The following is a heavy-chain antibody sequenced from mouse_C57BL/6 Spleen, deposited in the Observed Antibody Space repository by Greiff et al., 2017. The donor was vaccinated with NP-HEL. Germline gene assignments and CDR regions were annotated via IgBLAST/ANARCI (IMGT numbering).Heavy chain of an antibody. CDR2: ISSGSSTI. Sequence: EVKLVESGGGLVKPGGSLKLSCAASGFTFSDYGMHWVRQAPEKGLEWVAYISSGSSTIYYADTVKGRFTISRDNAKNTLFLQMTSLRSEDTAMYYCARSRWLLLMGDYWGQGTSVTVSS. CDR3: ARSRWLLLMGDY. V-gene: IGHV5-17*01. D-gene: IGHD2-3*01. CDR1: GFTFSDYG. J-gene: IGHJ4*01.